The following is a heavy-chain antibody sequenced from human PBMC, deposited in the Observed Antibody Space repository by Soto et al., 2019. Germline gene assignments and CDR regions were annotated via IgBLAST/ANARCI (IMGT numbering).Heavy chain of an antibody. CDR3: ARRSYGSGVDL. Sequence: QLQLQESGPGLVKPSEALSLTCTVSGGSISSSGHYWGWIRQTPGKGLEWIGNIFYSGGTHYNASFRSRVSTSVDSSKNQLSLKVTSVTAADTAVYYCARRSYGSGVDLWGRGTMVTVSS. CDR1: GGSISSSGHY. D-gene: IGHD3-10*01. V-gene: IGHV4-39*01. CDR2: IFYSGGT. J-gene: IGHJ5*02.